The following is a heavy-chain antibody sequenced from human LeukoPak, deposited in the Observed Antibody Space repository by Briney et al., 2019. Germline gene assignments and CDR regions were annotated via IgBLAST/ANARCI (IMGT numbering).Heavy chain of an antibody. D-gene: IGHD4-17*01. V-gene: IGHV4-59*01. CDR1: GGSISSYY. CDR3: GRDYGDIPPDWYYDL. CDR2: IYYSGST. J-gene: IGHJ2*01. Sequence: SETLSLTCTVSGGSISSYYWSWIRQPPGKGLEWIGYIYYSGSTNYNPSLKSRVTISVDTSKNQFSLKLSSVTAADTAVYYCGRDYGDIPPDWYYDLWGRGTLVTVSS.